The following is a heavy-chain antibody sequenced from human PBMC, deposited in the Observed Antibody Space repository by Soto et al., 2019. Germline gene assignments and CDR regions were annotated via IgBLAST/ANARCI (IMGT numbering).Heavy chain of an antibody. V-gene: IGHV4-39*01. CDR1: GGSISSDNAY. Sequence: SETLSLTCSVSGGSISSDNAYWAWIRQPPGKGLEWIGGGSDSGTTYYNPSLKSRVTISVDTSKKQFSLKLTSVTAADTAVYYCARQRVTIFGVVIIKDNWFAPWGQGTLVTVSS. CDR2: GSDSGTT. CDR3: ARQRVTIFGVVIIKDNWFAP. D-gene: IGHD3-3*01. J-gene: IGHJ5*02.